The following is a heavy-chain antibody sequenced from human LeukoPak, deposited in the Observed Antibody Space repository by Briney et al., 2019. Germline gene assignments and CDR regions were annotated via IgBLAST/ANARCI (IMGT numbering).Heavy chain of an antibody. V-gene: IGHV3-23*01. Sequence: RTGGSLRLSCAASGFTFNNYAMTWVRQAPGKGLEWVSTISDSVSGGSTYYEDSVKGRFTISRDNSKNTLYLQMNSLRAEDTAVYYCAKDRTGYSYGYFLSPWGQGTLVTVSS. CDR1: GFTFNNYA. J-gene: IGHJ5*02. CDR2: ISDSVSGGST. D-gene: IGHD5-18*01. CDR3: AKDRTGYSYGYFLSP.